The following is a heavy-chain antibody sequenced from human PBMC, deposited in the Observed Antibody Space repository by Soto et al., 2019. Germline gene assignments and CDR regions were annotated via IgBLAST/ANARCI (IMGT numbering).Heavy chain of an antibody. D-gene: IGHD6-19*01. CDR3: ARSISVAMDF. Sequence: QLQLQESGPGLVRPAETLSLTCTVSGGSISSSSYHWGWIRQPPGKGLEWIGSIYYSGTTYYNPSLKSRVTISVDTSKNQFSLKLSSVTVAYTAVYYCARSISVAMDFWGQGTLVTVSS. CDR2: IYYSGTT. V-gene: IGHV4-39*01. CDR1: GGSISSSSYH. J-gene: IGHJ4*02.